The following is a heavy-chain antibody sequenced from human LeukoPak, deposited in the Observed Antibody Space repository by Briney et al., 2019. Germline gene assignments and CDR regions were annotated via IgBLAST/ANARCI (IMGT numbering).Heavy chain of an antibody. D-gene: IGHD1-14*01. CDR2: ISGSGRHT. CDR1: GFTFTTYG. CDR3: AKNGEPHYYMDV. J-gene: IGHJ6*03. V-gene: IGHV3-23*01. Sequence: GGSLRLSCAASGFTFTTYGMNWVRQAPGKGLEWVSSISGSGRHTYYADSVKGRLTTSRDNSKNTLYLQMNSLTAEDTAVYYCAKNGEPHYYMDVWGKGTTVTVSS.